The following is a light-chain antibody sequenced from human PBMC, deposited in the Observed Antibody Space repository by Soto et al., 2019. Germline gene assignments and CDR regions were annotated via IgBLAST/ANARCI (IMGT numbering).Light chain of an antibody. CDR3: SSYGGANNWE. J-gene: IGLJ3*02. V-gene: IGLV2-8*01. Sequence: QSALTQPPSASGSPGQSVIISCTGTSSDIGRSNYVSWYQQHPGKAPKLMIYELNKRPSGVPDRFSGSKSGNTASLTVSGLQAEDEADYYCSSYGGANNWEFGGGTQLTVL. CDR1: SSDIGRSNY. CDR2: ELN.